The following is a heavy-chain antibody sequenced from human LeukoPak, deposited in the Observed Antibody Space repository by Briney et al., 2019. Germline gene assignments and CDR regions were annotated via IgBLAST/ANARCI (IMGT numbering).Heavy chain of an antibody. D-gene: IGHD2-2*01. CDR1: GFTFSSYS. J-gene: IGHJ6*02. CDR3: ARDAVVVPAAISFAPRTYGMDV. V-gene: IGHV3-48*01. Sequence: GGSLRLSCAASGFTFSSYSMNWVRQAPGKGLEWVSYISSSSSTIYYADSVKGRFTISRDNAKNSLYLQMNSLRAEDTAVYYCARDAVVVPAAISFAPRTYGMDVWGQGTTVTVSS. CDR2: ISSSSSTI.